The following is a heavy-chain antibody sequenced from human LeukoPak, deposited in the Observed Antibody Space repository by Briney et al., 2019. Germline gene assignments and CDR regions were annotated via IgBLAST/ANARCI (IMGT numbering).Heavy chain of an antibody. CDR1: GFTFSSYW. CDR2: IKQDGSEK. V-gene: IGHV3-7*01. J-gene: IGHJ6*02. Sequence: GGSLRLSCAASGFTFSSYWMSWVRQAPGKGLEWVANIKQDGSEKYYVDSVKGRFTISRDNAKNSLYLQMDSLRAEDTAVYYCARDPNSSSWLYYYYGMDVWGQGTTVTVSS. CDR3: ARDPNSSSWLYYYYGMDV. D-gene: IGHD6-13*01.